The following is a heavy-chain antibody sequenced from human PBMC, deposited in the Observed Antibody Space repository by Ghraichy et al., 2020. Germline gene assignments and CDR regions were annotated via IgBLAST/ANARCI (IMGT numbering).Heavy chain of an antibody. CDR2: ISGSGGST. CDR1: GFTFSSYA. Sequence: GGSLRLSCAASGFTFSSYAMSWVRQAPGKGLEWVSAISGSGGSTYYADSVKGRFTISRDNSKNTLYLQMNSLRAEDTAVYYCAKSPYYDYVWGSYRPDYWGQGTLVTVSS. D-gene: IGHD3-16*02. J-gene: IGHJ4*02. CDR3: AKSPYYDYVWGSYRPDY. V-gene: IGHV3-23*01.